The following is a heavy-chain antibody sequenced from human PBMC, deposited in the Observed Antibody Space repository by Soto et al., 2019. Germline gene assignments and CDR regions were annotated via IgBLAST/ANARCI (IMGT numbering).Heavy chain of an antibody. D-gene: IGHD2-15*01. CDR3: ARILRMALWDWFDP. J-gene: IGHJ5*02. CDR1: GDSVSSSSVT. V-gene: IGHV6-1*01. CDR2: TYYRSKWYN. Sequence: PSQTLSLTCAISGDSVSSSSVTWNWIRQSPSRGLEWLGRTYYRSKWYNDYAESVKSRITINPDTSKNQVVLTITNMDLVDTATYYCARILRMALWDWFDPWGQGTLVTVSS.